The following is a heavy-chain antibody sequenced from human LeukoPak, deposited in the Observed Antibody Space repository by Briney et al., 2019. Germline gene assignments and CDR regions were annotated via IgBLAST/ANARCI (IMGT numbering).Heavy chain of an antibody. D-gene: IGHD1-14*01. V-gene: IGHV4-59*11. CDR2: YTGDANYNPT. Sequence: SETLSLTCTVSGGSFSSHYWTWIRHPPGKALEWIGHYTGDANYNPTKYNPFLRSRATISLDTSTNQFFLKLSSVTAADTAVYYCARDSAPVRTSWYFDLWGRGTLVTVSS. CDR3: ARDSAPVRTSWYFDL. CDR1: GGSFSSHY. J-gene: IGHJ2*01.